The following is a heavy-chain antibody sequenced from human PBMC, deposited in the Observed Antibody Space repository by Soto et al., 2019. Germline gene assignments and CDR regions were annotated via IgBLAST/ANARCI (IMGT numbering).Heavy chain of an antibody. Sequence: QLQLQESGSGLVKPSQTLSLTCAVSGGSISSGGYSWSWIRQPPGKGLEWIGYIYHRGSTYYNPSLKSRVTISVDRSKNQFSLKLGSVTAADTAVYYCARAHGSGWGAFDIWGQGTMVTVSS. D-gene: IGHD3-10*01. CDR3: ARAHGSGWGAFDI. CDR1: GGSISSGGYS. CDR2: IYHRGST. J-gene: IGHJ3*02. V-gene: IGHV4-30-2*01.